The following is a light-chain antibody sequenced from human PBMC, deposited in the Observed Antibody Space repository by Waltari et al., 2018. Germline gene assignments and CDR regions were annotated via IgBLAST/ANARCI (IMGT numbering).Light chain of an antibody. Sequence: DIVMTQTPLSLPVTPGEPASISCRSSQSLLHSNGITYLYWYLQKPGQPPRLLIYRVSNRMSGVPDRFSGSGSGTEFTPKISRMEAEDVGVYYCMQGLQTLTFGGGTKVEIK. CDR1: QSLLHSNGITY. V-gene: IGKV2-29*02. J-gene: IGKJ4*01. CDR2: RVS. CDR3: MQGLQTLT.